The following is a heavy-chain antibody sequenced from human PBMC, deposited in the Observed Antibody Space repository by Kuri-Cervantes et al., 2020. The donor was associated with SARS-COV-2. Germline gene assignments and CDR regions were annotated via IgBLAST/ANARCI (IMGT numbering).Heavy chain of an antibody. J-gene: IGHJ4*02. CDR3: ARSGIISSSSWRTFDY. Sequence: GSLRLSCTVSGGSISSYYWSWIRQPPGKGLEWIGYIYYSGSTNYNPSLKSRVTVSVDTSKNQFSLKLSSETAADTAVYYCARSGIISSSSWRTFDYWGQGTLVTVSS. V-gene: IGHV4-59*01. CDR1: GGSISSYY. CDR2: IYYSGST. D-gene: IGHD6-13*01.